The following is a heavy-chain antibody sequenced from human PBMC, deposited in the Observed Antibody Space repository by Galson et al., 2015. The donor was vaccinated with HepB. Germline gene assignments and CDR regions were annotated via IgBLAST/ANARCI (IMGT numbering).Heavy chain of an antibody. CDR2: IYYSGST. Sequence: TLSLTCAVSGGSISSGGYSWSWIRQPPGKGLEWIGYIYYSGSTYYNPSLKSRVTISVDTSKNQFSLKLSSVTAADTAVYYCAGTYTAMVDWAVDYWGQGTLVTVSS. CDR3: AGTYTAMVDWAVDY. D-gene: IGHD5-18*01. J-gene: IGHJ4*02. V-gene: IGHV4-30-4*07. CDR1: GGSISSGGYS.